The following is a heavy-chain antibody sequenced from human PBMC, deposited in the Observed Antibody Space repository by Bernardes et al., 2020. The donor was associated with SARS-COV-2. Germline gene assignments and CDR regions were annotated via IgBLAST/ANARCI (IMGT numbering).Heavy chain of an antibody. J-gene: IGHJ4*02. Sequence: VGSLRLSCTASGFTFSSYEMNWVRQAPGKGLEWVSYIGSTGRTMYYADSVKGRFTISRDNSKNLLFLEMSSLRVEDTAIYYCARYNYGPNYFDYWGQGTLVTVSS. CDR3: ARYNYGPNYFDY. CDR2: IGSTGRTM. D-gene: IGHD5-18*01. CDR1: GFTFSSYE. V-gene: IGHV3-48*03.